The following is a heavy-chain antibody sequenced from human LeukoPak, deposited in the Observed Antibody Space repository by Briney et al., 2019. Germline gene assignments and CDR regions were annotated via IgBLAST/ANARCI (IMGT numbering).Heavy chain of an antibody. CDR3: ARGYVDTAMVPYNWFDP. J-gene: IGHJ5*02. D-gene: IGHD5-18*01. CDR2: INHSGST. CDR1: GGPFSGYY. Sequence: SETLSLTCAVYGGPFSGYYWSWIRQPPGKGLEWIGEINHSGSTNYNPSLKSRVTISVDTSKNQFSLKLSSVTAADTAVYYCARGYVDTAMVPYNWFDPWGQGTLVTVSS. V-gene: IGHV4-34*01.